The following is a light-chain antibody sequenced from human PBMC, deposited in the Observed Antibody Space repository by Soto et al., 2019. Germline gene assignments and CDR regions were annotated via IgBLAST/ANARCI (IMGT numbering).Light chain of an antibody. J-gene: IGLJ2*01. CDR3: CSYAGTTTLL. CDR2: EAT. Sequence: QSVLTQPASVSGSPGQSITISCTGTSSDVGSYNLVSWYQQHPGKAPKLIIYEATKRPSGVSDRFSGSKSGNTASLTISGLQAADEADYFCCSYAGTTTLLFGGGTKLTVL. CDR1: SSDVGSYNL. V-gene: IGLV2-23*01.